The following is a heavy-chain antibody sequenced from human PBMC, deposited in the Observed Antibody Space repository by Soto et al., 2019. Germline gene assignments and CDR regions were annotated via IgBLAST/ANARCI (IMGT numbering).Heavy chain of an antibody. D-gene: IGHD2-15*01. CDR1: GFTFSSYS. Sequence: GGSLRLSCAASGFTFSSYSMNWVRQAPGKGLEWVSSISSSSSYIYYADSVKGRFTISRDNAKNSLYLQMNSLRAEDTAVYYCARDRTVVKTKRYFDLWGRGTLVTVSS. CDR2: ISSSSSYI. V-gene: IGHV3-21*01. CDR3: ARDRTVVKTKRYFDL. J-gene: IGHJ2*01.